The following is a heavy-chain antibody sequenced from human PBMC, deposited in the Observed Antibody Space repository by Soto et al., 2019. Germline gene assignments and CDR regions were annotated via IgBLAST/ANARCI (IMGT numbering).Heavy chain of an antibody. CDR2: ISGSGGST. CDR3: AKFIRQGYYDSSGYYDAFDI. CDR1: GFTFSSYA. V-gene: IGHV3-23*01. Sequence: GESLKISCAASGFTFSSYAMSWVRQAPGKGLEWVSAISGSGGSTYYADSVKGRFTISRDNSKNTLYLQMNSLRAEDTAVYYCAKFIRQGYYDSSGYYDAFDIWGQGTMVTVSS. J-gene: IGHJ3*02. D-gene: IGHD3-22*01.